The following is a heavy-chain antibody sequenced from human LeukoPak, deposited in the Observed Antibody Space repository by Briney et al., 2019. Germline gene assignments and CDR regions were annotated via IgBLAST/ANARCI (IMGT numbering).Heavy chain of an antibody. CDR1: GGTFSSYA. CDR3: AGGRSSSWQPFLVYYYYYMDV. D-gene: IGHD6-13*01. J-gene: IGHJ6*03. CDR2: IIPIFGTA. Sequence: SVKVSCKASGGTFSSYAISWVRQAPGQGLEWLGGIIPIFGTANYAQKFQGRVTITTDESTSTAYMELSSLRSEDTAVYYCAGGRSSSWQPFLVYYYYYMDVWGKGTTVTVSS. V-gene: IGHV1-69*05.